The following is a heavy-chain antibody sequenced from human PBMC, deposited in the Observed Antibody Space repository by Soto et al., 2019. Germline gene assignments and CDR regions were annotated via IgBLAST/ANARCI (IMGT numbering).Heavy chain of an antibody. CDR3: VRDGTKTLRDWFDP. CDR1: GASISGFY. D-gene: IGHD1-1*01. Sequence: PSETLSLTCTVSGASISGFYWSWIRKSTGKGLEWIGRIYATGTTDYNPSLKSRVMMSVDTSKKQFSLKLRSVTAADTAVYYCVRDGTKTLRDWFDPWGQGISVTVSS. J-gene: IGHJ5*02. V-gene: IGHV4-4*07. CDR2: IYATGTT.